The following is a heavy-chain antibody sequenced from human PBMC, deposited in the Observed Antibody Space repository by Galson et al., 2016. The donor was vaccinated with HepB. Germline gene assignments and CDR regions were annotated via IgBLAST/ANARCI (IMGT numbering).Heavy chain of an antibody. CDR3: ARRLPARVFWGRSGYIDY. D-gene: IGHD6-19*01. CDR2: VGHRGNT. J-gene: IGHJ4*02. CDR1: GAPFSDYY. V-gene: IGHV4-34*01. Sequence: LTCPVHGAPFSDYYWAWIRQTPGKGLEWLGEVGHRGNTNYNPSLQSQLTVTLDKSKNQFSLTLTSVTAADTAVYFCARRLPARVFWGRSGYIDYWGQGIVVTVSS.